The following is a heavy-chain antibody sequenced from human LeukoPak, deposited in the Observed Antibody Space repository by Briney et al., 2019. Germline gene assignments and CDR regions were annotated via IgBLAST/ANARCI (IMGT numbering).Heavy chain of an antibody. V-gene: IGHV3-74*01. CDR3: ARGRPHGNDY. J-gene: IGHJ4*02. CDR1: GFTFSSYW. D-gene: IGHD4-23*01. CDR2: IASDGSST. Sequence: GGSLRLSCAASGFTFSSYWMNWVRQAPGKGLVWVSRIASDGSSTTYADSVKGRFSISRDNAKNTLYLQMNSLRVEDTAVYCCARGRPHGNDYWGQGTLITVSS.